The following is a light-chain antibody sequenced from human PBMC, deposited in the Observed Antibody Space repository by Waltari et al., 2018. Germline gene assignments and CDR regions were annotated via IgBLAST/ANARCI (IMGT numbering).Light chain of an antibody. J-gene: IGKJ2*01. Sequence: EILLTQSPGTLSLSPGERATLSCRASHSISRALAWYQQKPGQAPRLLIFDTSKRATGIPDRFSGSGSGTDFSLTISRLEPEDFAVYYCQHYVRLPATFGQGTKVEIK. CDR2: DTS. CDR3: QHYVRLPAT. V-gene: IGKV3-20*01. CDR1: HSISRA.